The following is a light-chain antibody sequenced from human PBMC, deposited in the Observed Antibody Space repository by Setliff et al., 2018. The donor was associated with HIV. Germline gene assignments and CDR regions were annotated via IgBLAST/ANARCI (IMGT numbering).Light chain of an antibody. CDR2: EVN. Sequence: QSALTQPASVCGSPGQSITISCTATSIDVGDFDSVAWYQQHPGRAPKLMIYEVNNRPSGVSNRFSGSKSCNTASLTISGLQADDEADYYCSSYTTTSTLRVFGAGTKVTVL. J-gene: IGLJ1*01. CDR3: SSYTTTSTLRV. CDR1: SIDVGDFDS. V-gene: IGLV2-14*01.